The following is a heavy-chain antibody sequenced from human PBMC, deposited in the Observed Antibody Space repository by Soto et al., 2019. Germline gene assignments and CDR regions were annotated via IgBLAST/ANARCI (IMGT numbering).Heavy chain of an antibody. CDR3: ARLVGSGSYYYFDD. J-gene: IGHJ4*02. V-gene: IGHV4-59*01. CDR2: IYYSGST. Sequence: SETLSLTCTVSGGSISSYYWSWIRQPPGKGPEWIGYIYYSGSTNYNPSLKSRVTISVDTSKNQFSLKLSSVTAADTAVYYCARLVGSGSYYYFDDWGQGTLVTVSS. CDR1: GGSISSYY. D-gene: IGHD3-10*01.